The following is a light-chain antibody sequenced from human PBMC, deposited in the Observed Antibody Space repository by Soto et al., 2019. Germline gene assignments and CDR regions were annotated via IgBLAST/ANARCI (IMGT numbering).Light chain of an antibody. Sequence: QSVLTQPPSASGTPGQTVTISCSGSRSNIGTNTLNWYQQFPGTAPELLIPTSNRRPSGVRDRFSGSKSGTSASLAITGLQSGDEAVYYCAAWDDSLNVVVFGGGTKVTVL. J-gene: IGLJ2*01. CDR1: RSNIGTNT. V-gene: IGLV1-44*01. CDR3: AAWDDSLNVVV. CDR2: TSN.